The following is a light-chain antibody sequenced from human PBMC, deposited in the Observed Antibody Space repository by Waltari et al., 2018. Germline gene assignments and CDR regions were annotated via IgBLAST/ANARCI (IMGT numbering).Light chain of an antibody. V-gene: IGKV3-15*01. CDR2: DAS. J-gene: IGKJ1*01. CDR1: QSVSSK. Sequence: EIVMTQSPGTLSVSPGERATLSCRASQSVSSKVAWYQHKPGQPPRLLIYDASTRATGIPARFSGSGSGTEFTLSISSLQPEDSAVYYCLQYNNWWTFGQGTKVEIK. CDR3: LQYNNWWT.